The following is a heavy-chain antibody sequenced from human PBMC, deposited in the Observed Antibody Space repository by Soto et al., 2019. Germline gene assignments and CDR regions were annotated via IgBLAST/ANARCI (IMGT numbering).Heavy chain of an antibody. CDR1: GYAFTTTG. CDR2: ISAYNGNT. J-gene: IGHJ4*02. D-gene: IGHD3-22*01. CDR3: SRDDSNGDYKVWDY. V-gene: IGHV1-18*01. Sequence: SEYGYCKGSGYAFTTTGISWVRQAPGQGLQCMGWISAYNGNTNYAQKLQGRVTMTTDTSTSTAYMELRSLRSDDTAVYYCSRDDSNGDYKVWDYWGRG.